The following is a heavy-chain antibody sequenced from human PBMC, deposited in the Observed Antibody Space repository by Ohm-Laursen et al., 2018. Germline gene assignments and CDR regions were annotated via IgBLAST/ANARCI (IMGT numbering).Heavy chain of an antibody. Sequence: GTLSLTCAVYGGSFSGYYWSWIRQPPGKGLEWIGEINHSGSTNYNPSLKSRVTISVDTSKNQFSLKLSSVTAADAAVYYCARVLARYYDSSGYGYWGQGTLVTVSS. CDR2: INHSGST. D-gene: IGHD3-22*01. V-gene: IGHV4-34*01. CDR3: ARVLARYYDSSGYGY. J-gene: IGHJ4*02. CDR1: GGSFSGYY.